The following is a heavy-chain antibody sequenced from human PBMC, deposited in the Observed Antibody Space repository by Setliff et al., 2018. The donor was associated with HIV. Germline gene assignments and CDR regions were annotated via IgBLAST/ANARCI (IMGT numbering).Heavy chain of an antibody. J-gene: IGHJ5*02. V-gene: IGHV4-34*01. CDR1: GGSFSGYY. CDR3: ARRAYTYYYDSSGYSNWFDP. CDR2: INHSGST. Sequence: ETLSLTCAVYGGSFSGYYWSWIRQPPGKGLEWIGEINHSGSTNYNPSLKSRVTISVDTSKNQFSLKLSSVTAADTAVYYCARRAYTYYYDSSGYSNWFDPWGQGTLVTVSS. D-gene: IGHD3-22*01.